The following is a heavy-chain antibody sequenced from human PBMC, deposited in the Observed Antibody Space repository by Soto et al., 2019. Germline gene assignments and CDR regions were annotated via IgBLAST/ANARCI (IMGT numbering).Heavy chain of an antibody. V-gene: IGHV1-18*01. CDR2: ISAYNGNT. CDR3: GGGGGGGRFGGGRALDY. D-gene: IGHD3-16*01. Sequence: QVQLVQSGAEVKKPGASVKVSCKASGYTFTNYGISWVRQAPGQGLEWMGWISAYNGNTNYAQKFQGRVTMTTDTSRSTAYEGLGGRRADDTAVYYWGGGGGGGRFGGGRALDYWGQGTLVTVSS. J-gene: IGHJ4*02. CDR1: GYTFTNYG.